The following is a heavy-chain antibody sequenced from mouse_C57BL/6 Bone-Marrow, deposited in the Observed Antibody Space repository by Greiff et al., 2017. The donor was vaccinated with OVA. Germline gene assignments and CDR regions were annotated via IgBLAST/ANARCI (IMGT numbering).Heavy chain of an antibody. V-gene: IGHV5-6*01. J-gene: IGHJ2*01. CDR3: ARHESPPDYYGSSHYFDY. CDR2: ISSGGSYT. CDR1: GFTFSSYG. D-gene: IGHD1-1*01. Sequence: EVQGVESGGDLVKPGGSLKLSCAASGFTFSSYGMSWVRQTPDKRLEWVATISSGGSYTYYPDSVKGRFTISRDNAKNTLYLQMSSLKSEDTAMYYCARHESPPDYYGSSHYFDYWGQGTTLTVSS.